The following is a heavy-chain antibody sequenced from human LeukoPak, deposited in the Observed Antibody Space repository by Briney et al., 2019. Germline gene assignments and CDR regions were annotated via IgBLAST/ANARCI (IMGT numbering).Heavy chain of an antibody. CDR2: ISGSNT. CDR1: GFTISSDA. CDR3: AKDMVPDGRYSVDQ. J-gene: IGHJ4*02. V-gene: IGHV3-23*01. Sequence: PGGSLRLSCAASGFTISSDALTWVRLAPGKGLECVSGISGSNTYYAESVKGRFTISRDDSNNMLYLQMNSLRAEDTAVYYCAKDMVPDGRYSVDQWGQGTLVTVSS. D-gene: IGHD3-10*01.